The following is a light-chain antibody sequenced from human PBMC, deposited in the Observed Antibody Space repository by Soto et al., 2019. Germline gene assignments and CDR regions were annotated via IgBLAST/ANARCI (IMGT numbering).Light chain of an antibody. Sequence: DIQMTQSPSTLSASVGDRVTITCRASRSISNWLAWYQQKPGKAPKVLIYDASSLKTGVPSRFSGSGSGTEFTLTISDLQPDDFAAYYCQQYNGDPLTFGGGTRVE. CDR1: RSISNW. J-gene: IGKJ4*01. CDR2: DAS. V-gene: IGKV1-5*01. CDR3: QQYNGDPLT.